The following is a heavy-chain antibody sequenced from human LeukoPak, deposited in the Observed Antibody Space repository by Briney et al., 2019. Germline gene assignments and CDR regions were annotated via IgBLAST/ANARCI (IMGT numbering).Heavy chain of an antibody. J-gene: IGHJ2*01. CDR2: VYHSGST. CDR1: GGSISSSNW. Sequence: PSETLSLTCAVSGGSISSSNWWSWVRQPPGKGLEWIGEVYHSGSTNYNPSLKSRVTISLDKSKNQLCLKLSSVTAADTAVYYCARDYCLDTSASYWYFDLWGRGTLVTVSS. V-gene: IGHV4-4*02. CDR3: ARDYCLDTSASYWYFDL. D-gene: IGHD3-22*01.